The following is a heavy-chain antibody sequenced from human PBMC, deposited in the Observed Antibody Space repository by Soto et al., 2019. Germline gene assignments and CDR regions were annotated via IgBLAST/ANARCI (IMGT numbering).Heavy chain of an antibody. Sequence: ESLSLTCDVSGGSITTGHWWTCVRQSPGKGLEWIGEIYQSGITNYNPSLNSRLSISMDQSKNQFSLKLTSVTAADTALYFCARGFSFSDNSDNDRIYFYYGLNVWGQGTTVTVSS. CDR3: ARGFSFSDNSDNDRIYFYYGLNV. V-gene: IGHV4-4*01. CDR1: GGSITTGHW. J-gene: IGHJ6*02. D-gene: IGHD2-15*01. CDR2: IYQSGIT.